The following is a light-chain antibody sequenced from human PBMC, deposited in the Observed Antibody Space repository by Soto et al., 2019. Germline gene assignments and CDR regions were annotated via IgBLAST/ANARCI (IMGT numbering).Light chain of an antibody. CDR1: QGITNN. J-gene: IGKJ5*01. CDR3: QQSYSTPPIT. Sequence: DIQLTQSPSFLSASVGDRVTLTCRASQGITNNLAWYQQKPGKAPKLLIYAASSLQSGVPSRFSGSGSGTDSTLTISSLQPEDFATYYCQQSYSTPPITFGQGTRLEIK. V-gene: IGKV1-39*01. CDR2: AAS.